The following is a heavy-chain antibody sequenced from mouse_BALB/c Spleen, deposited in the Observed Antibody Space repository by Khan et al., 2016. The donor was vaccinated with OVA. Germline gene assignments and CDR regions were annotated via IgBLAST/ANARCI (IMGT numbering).Heavy chain of an antibody. CDR2: IWAGGST. Sequence: QVQLKESGPGLVAPSQSLSITCTVYGYSLTRYGVHWVRQPPGKGLEWLGLIWAGGSTNYNWALMSRLSISIDHYKSLVFLIMNILQTDDTALYYWARSKYLARYWGQGTTLTVSS. J-gene: IGHJ2*01. V-gene: IGHV2-9*02. CDR3: ARSKYLARY. D-gene: IGHD3-3*01. CDR1: GYSLTRYG.